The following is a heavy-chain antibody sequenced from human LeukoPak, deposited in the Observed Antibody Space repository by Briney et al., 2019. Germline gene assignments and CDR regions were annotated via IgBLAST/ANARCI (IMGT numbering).Heavy chain of an antibody. J-gene: IGHJ3*02. Sequence: PGGSLRLSCAASGFTFSSYEMNWVRQAPGKGLEWVSYISSSGSTIYYADSVKGRFTISRDNAKNSLYLQMNSLRAEATAVYYCARGYCSGGSCHGHDAFDIWGQGTMVTVSS. D-gene: IGHD2-15*01. CDR3: ARGYCSGGSCHGHDAFDI. CDR1: GFTFSSYE. V-gene: IGHV3-48*03. CDR2: ISSSGSTI.